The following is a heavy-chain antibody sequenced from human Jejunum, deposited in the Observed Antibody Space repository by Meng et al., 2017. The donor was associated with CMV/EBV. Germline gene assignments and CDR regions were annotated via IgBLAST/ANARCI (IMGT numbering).Heavy chain of an antibody. CDR3: AKDRGSGSRWFWHFDL. Sequence: FTFSRNDMNWVRQAPGKGLEWVSYISSSGSHVYYADSVKGRFTISRDNAKKSLYLQMNSLRAEDSATYFCAKDRGSGSRWFWHFDLWGRGTLVTVSS. D-gene: IGHD6-13*01. J-gene: IGHJ2*01. V-gene: IGHV3-48*03. CDR2: ISSSGSHV. CDR1: FTFSRND.